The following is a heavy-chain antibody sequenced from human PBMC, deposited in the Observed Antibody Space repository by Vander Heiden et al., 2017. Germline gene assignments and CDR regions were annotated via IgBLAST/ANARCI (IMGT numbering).Heavy chain of an antibody. V-gene: IGHV4-4*02. D-gene: IGHD3-3*01. J-gene: IGHJ6*02. CDR3: ARLPDKRIAIYGAVTQGLLAGLDV. CDR2: IYHRGST. Sequence: QVQLQESRPGLVKPSGTLSLTCAVPGGSNRSRNWWNWVRQSPGKGLEWIGEIYHRGSTSYNPSLKSRVTMSLDKSKNQFSLMLTSVTAADTAVYYCARLPDKRIAIYGAVTQGLLAGLDVWGQGTTVIVSS. CDR1: GGSNRSRNW.